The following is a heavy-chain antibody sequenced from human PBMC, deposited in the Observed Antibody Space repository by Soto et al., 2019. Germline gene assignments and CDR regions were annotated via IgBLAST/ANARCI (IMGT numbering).Heavy chain of an antibody. V-gene: IGHV3-30*18. D-gene: IGHD3-10*01. J-gene: IGHJ6*02. CDR2: ISYDGILK. CDR3: AKDFKISGGHYGSLNYYYGMDV. CDR1: GFTFSAFG. Sequence: PGGSLRLSCEASGFTFSAFGMHWVRQAPGKGLEWVAIISYDGILKYYADPVKGRFTISRDTSKGALYLQMNSLRPEDTAVYYCAKDFKISGGHYGSLNYYYGMDVWGQGTTVTSP.